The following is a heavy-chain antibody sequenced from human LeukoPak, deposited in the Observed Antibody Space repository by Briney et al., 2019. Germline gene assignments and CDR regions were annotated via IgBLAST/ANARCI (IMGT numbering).Heavy chain of an antibody. V-gene: IGHV1-18*01. D-gene: IGHD2-2*01. CDR1: GYTFTSYG. CDR3: ARLRIDIVVVPAAMGDSYYFDY. J-gene: IGHJ4*02. Sequence: APVKVSCKASGYTFTSYGISWVPQAPGQGLEWRGWISAYNGNTNYAQKLQARATMTTDTSTSTAYMELRSLRSDDTAVYDCARLRIDIVVVPAAMGDSYYFDYWGQGTLVTVSS. CDR2: ISAYNGNT.